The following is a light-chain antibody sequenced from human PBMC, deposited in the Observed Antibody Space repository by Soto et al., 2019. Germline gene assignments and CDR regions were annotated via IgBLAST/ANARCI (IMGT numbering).Light chain of an antibody. V-gene: IGKV2-30*01. CDR3: MKATHWLGT. CDR1: QSLVYADGNPH. J-gene: IGKJ1*01. Sequence: DVVMTQSPLSLSVTLGQPASIFCRSSQSLVYADGNPHWICFQQRPGQCPRRLIYRGSYRDSGVPDRFIGSGPGTYFTLKISSVEAEDVGVYYCMKATHWLGTFGKGTKVDIK. CDR2: RGS.